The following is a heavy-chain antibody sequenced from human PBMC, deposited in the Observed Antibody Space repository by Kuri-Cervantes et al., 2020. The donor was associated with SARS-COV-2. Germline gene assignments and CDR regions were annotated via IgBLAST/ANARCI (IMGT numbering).Heavy chain of an antibody. D-gene: IGHD6-6*01. CDR2: INPKSGGT. Sequence: ASVKVSCKASGYTFTGYYMHWVRQAPGQGLERMGWINPKSGGTNYAQKFQGRVTMTRDTSISTAYMELSRLRSDDTAVYYCARDPGASSSDYFDYWGQGTPVTVSS. CDR3: ARDPGASSSDYFDY. CDR1: GYTFTGYY. V-gene: IGHV1-2*02. J-gene: IGHJ4*02.